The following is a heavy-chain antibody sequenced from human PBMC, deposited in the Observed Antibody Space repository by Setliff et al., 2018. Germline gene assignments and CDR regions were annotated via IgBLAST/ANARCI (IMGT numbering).Heavy chain of an antibody. V-gene: IGHV1-69*06. CDR3: ARGRHPPWSGYPYYYMDV. CDR2: IIPIFGTA. Sequence: GASVKVSWKASGGTFSSYAISWVRQAPGQGLEWMGRIIPIFGTANYAQKFQGRVTITADKSTSTAYMELSSLRSEDTAVYYCARGRHPPWSGYPYYYMDVWGKGTTVTVSS. J-gene: IGHJ6*03. CDR1: GGTFSSYA. D-gene: IGHD3-3*01.